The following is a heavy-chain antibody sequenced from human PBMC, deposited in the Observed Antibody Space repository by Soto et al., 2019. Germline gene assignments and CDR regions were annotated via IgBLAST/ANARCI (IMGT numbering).Heavy chain of an antibody. CDR1: GCTFSSYA. CDR2: IIPIFGTA. V-gene: IGHV1-69*06. J-gene: IGHJ6*02. Sequence: SVKVSCKASGCTFSSYAISWVRQAPGQGLEWMGGIIPIFGTANYAQKLQGRVTITADKSTSTAYMELSSLRSEDTAVYYCAIGGYSSGGYANRVDYGMDVWGQGTTVTVSS. D-gene: IGHD6-19*01. CDR3: AIGGYSSGGYANRVDYGMDV.